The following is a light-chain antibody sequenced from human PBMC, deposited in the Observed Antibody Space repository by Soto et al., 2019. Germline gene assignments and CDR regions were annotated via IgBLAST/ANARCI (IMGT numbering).Light chain of an antibody. V-gene: IGKV1-27*01. Sequence: DIQMTQCPSSVSASVGDRVTIKCRASQGISNYLAWYQQKPGKAPKLLIYTASTLQSGVPSRFSGSGSGTDFTLTISSLQPEDVATYYCQKYNSAPTWTFGQGTKVEIK. J-gene: IGKJ1*01. CDR2: TAS. CDR3: QKYNSAPTWT. CDR1: QGISNY.